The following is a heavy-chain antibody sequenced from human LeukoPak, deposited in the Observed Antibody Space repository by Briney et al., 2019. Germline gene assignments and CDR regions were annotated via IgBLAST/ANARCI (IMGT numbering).Heavy chain of an antibody. D-gene: IGHD3-10*01. CDR1: GFTFSSYS. CDR2: ISSSSSYI. V-gene: IGHV3-21*01. Sequence: GGSLRLSCAASGFTFSSYSMNWVRQAPGKGLEWVSSISSSSSYIYYADSVKGRFTISRDNAKNSLCLQMNSLRAEDTAVYYCARDLFGGSGSYPYYYYYGMDVWGQGTTVTVSS. J-gene: IGHJ6*02. CDR3: ARDLFGGSGSYPYYYYYGMDV.